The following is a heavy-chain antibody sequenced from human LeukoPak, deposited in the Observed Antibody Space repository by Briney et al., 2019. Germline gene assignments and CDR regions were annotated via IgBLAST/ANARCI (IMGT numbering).Heavy chain of an antibody. V-gene: IGHV3-23*01. J-gene: IGHJ4*02. CDR3: ARLGGTVTWDY. Sequence: GGSLRLSCAASGFTFSSYAMSWVRQAPGKGLEWVSAISGSGGSTYYADSVKGRFTISRDNSKNTLYLQMNGLRVEDTAVYYCARLGGTVTWDYWGQGALVTVSS. CDR2: ISGSGGST. CDR1: GFTFSSYA. D-gene: IGHD4-17*01.